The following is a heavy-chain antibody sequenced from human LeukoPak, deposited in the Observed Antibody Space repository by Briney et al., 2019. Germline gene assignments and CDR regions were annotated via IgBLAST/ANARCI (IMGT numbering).Heavy chain of an antibody. D-gene: IGHD5-18*01. CDR1: GGTFSINA. CDR3: ARTSARGYSYGYKGYGY. Sequence: ASVKVSCKASGGTFSINAITWVRQATAQGLEWMGWMNPNSGNTGYAQKFQGRVTMTRNTSISTAYMELSSLRSEDTAAYYCARTSARGYSYGYKGYGYWGQGTLVTVSS. J-gene: IGHJ4*02. V-gene: IGHV1-8*02. CDR2: MNPNSGNT.